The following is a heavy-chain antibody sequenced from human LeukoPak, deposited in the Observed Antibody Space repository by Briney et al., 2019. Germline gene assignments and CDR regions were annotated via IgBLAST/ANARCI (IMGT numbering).Heavy chain of an antibody. CDR1: GFTFSIYG. Sequence: PGGSLRLSCAASGFTFSIYGMHWVRQAPGKGLEWVSAISGSGGSTYYADSVKGRFTISRDNSKNTLYLQMNSLRAEDTAVYYCAKRSWYSSGWYYFDYWGQGTLVTVSS. CDR2: ISGSGGST. D-gene: IGHD6-19*01. V-gene: IGHV3-23*01. CDR3: AKRSWYSSGWYYFDY. J-gene: IGHJ4*02.